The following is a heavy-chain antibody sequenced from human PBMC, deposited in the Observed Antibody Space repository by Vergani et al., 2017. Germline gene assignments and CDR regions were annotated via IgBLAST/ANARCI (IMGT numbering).Heavy chain of an antibody. J-gene: IGHJ4*02. CDR2: ISWNSGSI. CDR3: AKDIGRNYDGPGDY. Sequence: EVQLLESGGGLVQPGRSLRLSCAASGFTFDDYAMHWVRQAPGKGLEWVSGISWNSGSIGYADSVKGRFTISRDNAKNSLYLQMNSLRAEDTALYYCAKDIGRNYDGPGDYWGQGTLVTVSS. V-gene: IGHV3-9*01. CDR1: GFTFDDYA. D-gene: IGHD4-11*01.